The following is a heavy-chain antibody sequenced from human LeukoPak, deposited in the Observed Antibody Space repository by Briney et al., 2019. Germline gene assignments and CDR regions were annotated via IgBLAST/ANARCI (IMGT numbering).Heavy chain of an antibody. D-gene: IGHD3-22*01. V-gene: IGHV3-20*04. CDR3: VRGESRGYYRH. Sequence: PGGSLRLSCAASGYTFDDYGVSWVRQAPGKGLEWVSGINWSGGSTLYADFVKGRFTISRDNAKNSLYVQMNSLRVEDTALYYCVRGESRGYYRHWDQGTLVTVSS. CDR1: GYTFDDYG. CDR2: INWSGGST. J-gene: IGHJ4*01.